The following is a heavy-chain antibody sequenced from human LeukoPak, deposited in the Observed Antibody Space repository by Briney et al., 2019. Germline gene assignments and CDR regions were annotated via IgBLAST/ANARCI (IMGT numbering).Heavy chain of an antibody. Sequence: PSETLSLTCAVSGYSISSGYYWGWIRQPPGKGLEWIGSIYHSGSTYYNPSLKSRVTISVDTSKNQFSLKLSSVTAADTAVYYCARESQAYYDLDYWGQGTLVTVSS. J-gene: IGHJ4*02. V-gene: IGHV4-38-2*02. CDR1: GYSISSGYY. D-gene: IGHD3-3*01. CDR3: ARESQAYYDLDY. CDR2: IYHSGST.